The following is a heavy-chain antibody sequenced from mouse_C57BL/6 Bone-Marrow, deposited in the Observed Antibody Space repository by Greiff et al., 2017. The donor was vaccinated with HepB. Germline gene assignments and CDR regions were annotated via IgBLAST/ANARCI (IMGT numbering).Heavy chain of an antibody. D-gene: IGHD2-1*01. V-gene: IGHV5-4*03. CDR2: ISDGGSYT. CDR1: GFTFSSYA. CDR3: ARGPQYGNFDY. J-gene: IGHJ2*01. Sequence: EVKVVESGGGLVKPGGSLKLSCAASGFTFSSYAMSWVRQTPEKRLEWVATISDGGSYTYYPDNVKGRFTISRDNAKNNLYLQMSHLKSEDTAMYYCARGPQYGNFDYWGQGTTLTVSS.